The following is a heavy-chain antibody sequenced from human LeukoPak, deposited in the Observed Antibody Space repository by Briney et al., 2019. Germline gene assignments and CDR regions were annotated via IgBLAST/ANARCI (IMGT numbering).Heavy chain of an antibody. V-gene: IGHV1-69*05. CDR2: IIPIFGTA. CDR1: GGTFSSYA. D-gene: IGHD2-2*02. Sequence: GASVKVSCKASGGTFSSYAISWVRQAPGQGLEWMGGIIPIFGTANYAQKFQGRVTITTDESTSTAYMELSSLRSEDTAVYYCARSRVGGTSCYTGYCWFDPWGQGALVTVSS. J-gene: IGHJ5*02. CDR3: ARSRVGGTSCYTGYCWFDP.